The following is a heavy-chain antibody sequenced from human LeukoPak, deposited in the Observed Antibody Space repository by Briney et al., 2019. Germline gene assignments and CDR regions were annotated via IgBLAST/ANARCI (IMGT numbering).Heavy chain of an antibody. CDR1: GYTFTSYY. CDR2: INPSGGST. CDR3: ARGVGFTVVTPLYYFDY. D-gene: IGHD4-23*01. V-gene: IGHV1-46*01. Sequence: ASVEVSCTASGYTFTSYYMHWVRQAPGQGLEWMGIINPSGGSTSYAQKFQGRVTMTRDTSTSTVYMELSSLRSEDTAVYYCARGVGFTVVTPLYYFDYWGQGTLVTVSS. J-gene: IGHJ4*02.